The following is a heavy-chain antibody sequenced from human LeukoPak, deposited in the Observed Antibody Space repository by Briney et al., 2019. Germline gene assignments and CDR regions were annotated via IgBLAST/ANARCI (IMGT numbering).Heavy chain of an antibody. V-gene: IGHV4-39*07. D-gene: IGHD3-9*01. Sequence: SETLSLTCTVSGGSITSSSYYWGWIRQPPGKGLEWIGSIFYSGSTSYNPSLKSRVTISVDTSKKQFSLKLTSVTAADTAVYYCARALYFDWLLTWFDSWGQGTLVTVSS. CDR3: ARALYFDWLLTWFDS. CDR2: IFYSGST. CDR1: GGSITSSSYY. J-gene: IGHJ5*01.